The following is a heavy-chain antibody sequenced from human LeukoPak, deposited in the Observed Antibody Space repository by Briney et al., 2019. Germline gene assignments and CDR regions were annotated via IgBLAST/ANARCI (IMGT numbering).Heavy chain of an antibody. CDR1: GFTVSSNY. V-gene: IGHV3-7*01. CDR3: AREGDQRFLEWIPHWYFDL. Sequence: QTGGSLRLSCAASGFTVSSNYMSWVRQAPGKGLEWVANVKQDGSKKHYLDSVQGRFTISRDNAKNSLYLQMNSLRAEDAAVYYCAREGDQRFLEWIPHWYFDLWGRGTLVTVSS. D-gene: IGHD3-3*01. J-gene: IGHJ2*01. CDR2: VKQDGSKK.